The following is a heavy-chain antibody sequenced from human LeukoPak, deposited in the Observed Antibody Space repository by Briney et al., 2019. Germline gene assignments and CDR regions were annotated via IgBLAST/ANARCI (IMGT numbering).Heavy chain of an antibody. CDR1: GGSITSYY. Sequence: PSETLSLTCTVSGGSITSYYWNWIRQPPGRRLEWIGYIYYSGTTKYNPSLKSRVTISVDTSRNQFSLKLSSVTAADTAVYYCARGNGSGSSLRGYYYYYYMDVWGKGTTVTVSS. CDR2: IYYSGTT. J-gene: IGHJ6*03. D-gene: IGHD3-10*01. V-gene: IGHV4-59*08. CDR3: ARGNGSGSSLRGYYYYYYMDV.